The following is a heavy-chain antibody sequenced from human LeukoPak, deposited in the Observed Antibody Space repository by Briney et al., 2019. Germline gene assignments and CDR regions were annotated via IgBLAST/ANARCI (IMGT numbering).Heavy chain of an antibody. CDR2: TSYDGSNE. V-gene: IGHV3-30-3*01. CDR3: ARDRDRRNGYYSGMDV. D-gene: IGHD3-22*01. CDR1: RFTFSSYP. J-gene: IGHJ6*02. Sequence: PGGSLRLSCAASRFTFSSYPLHWVRQAPGKGLEWVAVTSYDGSNEYYADSMKGRFTISRDNSKNTLYLQMNNLRGEDTAVYYCARDRDRRNGYYSGMDVWGQGTTVTVSS.